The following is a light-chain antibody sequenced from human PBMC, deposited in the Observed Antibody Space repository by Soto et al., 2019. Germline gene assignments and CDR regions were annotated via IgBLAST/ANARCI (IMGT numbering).Light chain of an antibody. Sequence: QSALTQPRSVSRSPGQSVTISCTGTSSDVGGYNYVSWYQQHPGKAPKLMIYDVSKRPSGVPDRFSGSKSGNTASLTISGLLAEDEADYYCCSYAGTYTDWVFGGGTKLTVL. CDR1: SSDVGGYNY. CDR3: CSYAGTYTDWV. CDR2: DVS. V-gene: IGLV2-11*01. J-gene: IGLJ3*02.